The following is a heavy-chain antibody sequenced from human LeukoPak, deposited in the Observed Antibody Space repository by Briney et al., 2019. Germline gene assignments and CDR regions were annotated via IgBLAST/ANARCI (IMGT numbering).Heavy chain of an antibody. J-gene: IGHJ4*02. D-gene: IGHD6-6*01. CDR2: ISGSGGST. V-gene: IGHV3-23*01. Sequence: GGSLRLSCAASGFTFSSYAMSWVRQAPGKGLEWVSAISGSGGSTYYADSVKGRFTISRDNSKNTLYLQINSLRAEDTAVYYCAKDREDSSSPYYFDYWGQGTLVTVSS. CDR3: AKDREDSSSPYYFDY. CDR1: GFTFSSYA.